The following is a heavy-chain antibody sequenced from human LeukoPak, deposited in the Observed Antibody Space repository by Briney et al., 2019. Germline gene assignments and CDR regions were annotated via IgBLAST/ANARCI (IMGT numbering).Heavy chain of an antibody. CDR3: ARGYPTLGYCSGGSCYRRINWFDP. J-gene: IGHJ5*02. V-gene: IGHV4-34*01. CDR2: INHSGST. D-gene: IGHD2-15*01. Sequence: SETLSLTCAVYGGSFSGYYWSWIRQPPGKGLEWIGEINHSGSTNYNPSLKSRVTISVDTSKNRFSLKLSSVTAADTAVYYCARGYPTLGYCSGGSCYRRINWFDPWGQGTLVTVSS. CDR1: GGSFSGYY.